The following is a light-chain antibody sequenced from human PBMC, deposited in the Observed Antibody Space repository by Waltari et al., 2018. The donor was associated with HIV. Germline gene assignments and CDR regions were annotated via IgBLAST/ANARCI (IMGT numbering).Light chain of an antibody. Sequence: DIQMTQSPSSLSASVGDRVNITCQASQDISSYLNWYQQKLGKAPKLLIYDASDLETGVPSRFSGSGSGTDFTFTISSLQPADIGTYYCQQYYDSPYTFGQGTKLEIK. CDR3: QQYYDSPYT. CDR2: DAS. J-gene: IGKJ2*01. CDR1: QDISSY. V-gene: IGKV1-33*01.